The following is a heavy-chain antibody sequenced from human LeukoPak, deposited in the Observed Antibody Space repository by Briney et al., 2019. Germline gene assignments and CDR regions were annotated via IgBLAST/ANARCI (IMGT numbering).Heavy chain of an antibody. V-gene: IGHV5-51*01. CDR1: GYSFAGYW. CDR3: ARPLGGDEGYNYIDY. J-gene: IGHJ4*02. Sequence: PGESLKISCQGSGYSFAGYWIAWVRQLPGKGLEWMGIIYPGDAETRYSPSFQGQVTMSVDKSISTAYLQWSSLKASDTAMYYCARPLGGDEGYNYIDYWGQATPVAVSS. CDR2: IYPGDAET. D-gene: IGHD5-24*01.